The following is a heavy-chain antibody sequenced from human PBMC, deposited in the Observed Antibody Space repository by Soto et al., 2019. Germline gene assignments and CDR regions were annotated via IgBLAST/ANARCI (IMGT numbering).Heavy chain of an antibody. D-gene: IGHD4-17*01. J-gene: IGHJ4*02. Sequence: QLQLQESGPGLVKPSETLSLTCSVSGGSINTRRYYWGWIRQPPGMGLQWIGTIFYTGSTYYNPSLKRRVTLSVDTSKNQFSLNLTSVTAADTALYYCARLDYGDYVFNFWGQGTLVIVSS. CDR1: GGSINTRRYY. CDR3: ARLDYGDYVFNF. V-gene: IGHV4-39*01. CDR2: IFYTGST.